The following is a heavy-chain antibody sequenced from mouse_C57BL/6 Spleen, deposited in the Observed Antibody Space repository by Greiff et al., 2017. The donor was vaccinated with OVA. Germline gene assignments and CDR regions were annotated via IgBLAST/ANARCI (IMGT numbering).Heavy chain of an antibody. Sequence: EVQLQQSGPELVKPGASVKISCKASGYSFTGYYMNWVKQSPEKSLEWIGEINPSTGGTTYNQKFKAKATLTVDKSSSTAYMQLKSLTSEDSAVYYCARTLYGSSRGYYAMDYWGQGTSVTVSS. CDR2: INPSTGGT. V-gene: IGHV1-42*01. CDR1: GYSFTGYY. CDR3: ARTLYGSSRGYYAMDY. J-gene: IGHJ4*01. D-gene: IGHD1-1*01.